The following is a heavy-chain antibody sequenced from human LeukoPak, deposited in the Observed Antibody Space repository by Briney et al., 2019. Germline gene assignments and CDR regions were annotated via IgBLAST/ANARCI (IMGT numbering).Heavy chain of an antibody. D-gene: IGHD6-19*01. Sequence: PGGSLRLSCAASGFPFSSHWLNWVRQAPGKGLEWVANIKQDGSAKYYVDSVKGRFTISRDNAKNSLYLQMNSLRAEDTAVYYCARSLSSGWFPDAFDIWGQGTMVTVSS. CDR2: IKQDGSAK. V-gene: IGHV3-7*01. J-gene: IGHJ3*02. CDR3: ARSLSSGWFPDAFDI. CDR1: GFPFSSHW.